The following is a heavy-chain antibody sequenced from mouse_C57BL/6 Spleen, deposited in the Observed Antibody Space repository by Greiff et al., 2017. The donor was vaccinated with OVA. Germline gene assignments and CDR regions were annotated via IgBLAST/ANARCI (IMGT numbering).Heavy chain of an antibody. CDR2: ISYSGST. V-gene: IGHV3-1*01. CDR3: ARGIGYDDPGYFDV. J-gene: IGHJ1*03. CDR1: GYSITSGYD. D-gene: IGHD2-2*01. Sequence: EVHLVESGPGMVRPSPSLSLTCTVTGYSITSGYDWHWIRHFPGNKLGWIGYISYSGSTNYNPSLKSRISITPDTSKNHFFLKLNSVTTEDTATYDCARGIGYDDPGYFDVWGTGTTVTVSS.